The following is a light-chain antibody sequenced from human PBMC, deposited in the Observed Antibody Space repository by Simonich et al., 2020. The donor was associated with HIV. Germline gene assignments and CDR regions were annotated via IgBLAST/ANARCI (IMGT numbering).Light chain of an antibody. CDR2: WAS. CDR3: QQYYSTPPT. J-gene: IGKJ4*01. Sequence: DIVMTQSPDSLAVSLGERATINCKPSQSVLYSSNNKNYLAWYQQKPGQLPKLLIYWASTRESGVPDRFSGSGSGTDFTLTISSLQAEDVAVYYCQQYYSTPPTFGGGTKVEIK. V-gene: IGKV4-1*01. CDR1: QSVLYSSNNKNY.